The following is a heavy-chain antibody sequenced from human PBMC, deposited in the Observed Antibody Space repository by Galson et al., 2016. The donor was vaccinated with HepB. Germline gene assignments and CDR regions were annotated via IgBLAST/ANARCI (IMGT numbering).Heavy chain of an antibody. CDR1: GFTFSAYD. J-gene: IGHJ3*02. Sequence: SLRLSCPASGFTFSAYDINWVRQAPGRGLEWVSAIGSSGHSTYYADSVKGRFTISRDNSKNTLYLQMNSLRAEDTALYYCAKWRLGDGYVIWGQGTMVTVSS. CDR2: IGSSGHST. CDR3: AKWRLGDGYVI. D-gene: IGHD5-24*01. V-gene: IGHV3-23*01.